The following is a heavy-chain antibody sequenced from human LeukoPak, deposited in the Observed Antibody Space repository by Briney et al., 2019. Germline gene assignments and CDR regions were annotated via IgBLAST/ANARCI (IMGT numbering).Heavy chain of an antibody. V-gene: IGHV4-59*11. Sequence: PSETLSLTCTVSGDSMNGLSWSWIRQSPGKGLEWIAYIYVTGNTNTSPSLKSRVTLSVDTSKKQFSLRLSSVTAADTAVYYCARGVRVGFSSYYFDYWGQGTLVTVSS. CDR1: GDSMNGLS. CDR2: IYVTGNT. J-gene: IGHJ4*02. D-gene: IGHD6-6*01. CDR3: ARGVRVGFSSYYFDY.